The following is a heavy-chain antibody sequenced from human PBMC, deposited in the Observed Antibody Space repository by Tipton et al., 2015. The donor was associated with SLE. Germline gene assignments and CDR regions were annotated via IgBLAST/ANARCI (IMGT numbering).Heavy chain of an antibody. CDR3: AGHFGLRKDEFFYGSGSPIEA. CDR2: IYYTGST. J-gene: IGHJ5*02. D-gene: IGHD3-10*01. Sequence: LRLSCTVSTDSITNYYWSWIRQPPGQGVEWIGYIYYTGSTKYNPSLKSRVTISIDTSKNQFSLRLSSVTAADTAVYFCAGHFGLRKDEFFYGSGSPIEAWGQGTLVSVSS. CDR1: TDSITNYY. V-gene: IGHV4-59*12.